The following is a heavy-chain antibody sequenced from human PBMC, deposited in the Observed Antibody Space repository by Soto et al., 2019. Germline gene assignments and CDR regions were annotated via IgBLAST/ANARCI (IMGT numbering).Heavy chain of an antibody. D-gene: IGHD1-26*01. CDR3: VRLDGASPGDFDY. Sequence: QVQLQESGPGLVKPSGTLSLTCAVSGGSISSSNWWSWVRQPPGKGLEWIGEIYHSGSTHYNPSLKGRVTISVDKSKNQFSLNLSSVTAADTAVYYCVRLDGASPGDFDYWGQGTLVTVSS. CDR2: IYHSGST. J-gene: IGHJ4*02. CDR1: GGSISSSNW. V-gene: IGHV4-4*02.